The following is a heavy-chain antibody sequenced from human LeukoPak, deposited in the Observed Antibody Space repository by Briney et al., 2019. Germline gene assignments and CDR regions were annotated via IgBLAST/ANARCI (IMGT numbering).Heavy chain of an antibody. J-gene: IGHJ4*02. D-gene: IGHD1-7*01. CDR2: TNRRGDIT. CDR3: ARKGLGGELGGFDS. V-gene: IGHV3-20*01. Sequence: AGSLRLSCAASGCTFSSYALSWVRKPPGKGLEWVSGTNRRGDITGYADFVKGRFTISRDNAKNSLYLQMNSLRVEDTALYHCARKGLGGELGGFDSWGQGTLVTVSS. CDR1: GCTFSSYA.